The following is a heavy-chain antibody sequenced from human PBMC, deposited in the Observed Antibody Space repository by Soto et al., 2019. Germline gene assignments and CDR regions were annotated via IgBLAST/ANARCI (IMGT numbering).Heavy chain of an antibody. CDR2: IYPGDSDT. D-gene: IGHD1-1*01. J-gene: IGHJ6*02. CDR3: AKCSATGTVSHGLEV. V-gene: IGHV5-51*01. CDR1: GYIFTSYW. Sequence: SLKISCQGSGYIFTSYWIGWVRQMPGKGLEWMGIIYPGDSDTRYSPSFQGRVTISADKSTNTAYLQWSSLKASDTAIYYCAKCSATGTVSHGLEVWGQGTTVPVSS.